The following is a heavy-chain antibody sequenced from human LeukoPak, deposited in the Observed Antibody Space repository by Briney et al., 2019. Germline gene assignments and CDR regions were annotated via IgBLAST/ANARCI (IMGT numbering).Heavy chain of an antibody. J-gene: IGHJ4*02. CDR1: GVSFSGYY. CDR2: INHSGST. Sequence: SETLSLTCAVYGVSFSGYYWSWLRQPPGKGLEWIGEINHSGSTNYNPPLKSRVTISVDTSKNQFSLKLSSVTAADTAVYYCARGFRAVAVWWGQGTLVTVSS. V-gene: IGHV4-34*01. CDR3: ARGFRAVAVW. D-gene: IGHD6-19*01.